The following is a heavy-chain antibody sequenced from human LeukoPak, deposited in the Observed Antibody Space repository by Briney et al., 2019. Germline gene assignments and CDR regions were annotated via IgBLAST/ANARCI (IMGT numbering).Heavy chain of an antibody. CDR1: GFTFNNYA. CDR3: ARWGNDYSQFDS. CDR2: VSGSGDNT. Sequence: GGSLRLSCAASGFTFNNYAMTWVRQAPGKGLEWVSVVSGSGDNTNYADSVKGRFTISRDNSKNTLFLQMNSLRTEDTAVYFCARWGNDYSQFDSWGQGTLVTVS. V-gene: IGHV3-23*01. J-gene: IGHJ4*02. D-gene: IGHD4-11*01.